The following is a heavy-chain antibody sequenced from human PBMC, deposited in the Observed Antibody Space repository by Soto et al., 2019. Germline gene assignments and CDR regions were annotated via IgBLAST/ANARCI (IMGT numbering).Heavy chain of an antibody. J-gene: IGHJ6*02. CDR3: ARNYGSGSYEWYYYGMDV. V-gene: IGHV3-33*01. Sequence: GGSLRLSCAASGFTFSSYGMHWVRQAPGKGLEWVAVIWYDGSNKYYTDSVKGRFTISRDNSKNTLYLQMNSLRAEDTAVYYCARNYGSGSYEWYYYGMDVWGQGTTVTVSS. CDR1: GFTFSSYG. CDR2: IWYDGSNK. D-gene: IGHD3-10*01.